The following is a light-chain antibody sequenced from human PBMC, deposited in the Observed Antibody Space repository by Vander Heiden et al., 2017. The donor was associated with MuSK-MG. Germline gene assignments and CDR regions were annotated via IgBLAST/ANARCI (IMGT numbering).Light chain of an antibody. Sequence: QSALPQPASVSGSPAQSITISCTGTSSDVGGYNYVSWYQQHPGKAPKLMIYDVSNRPSGVSNRFSGSKSGNTASLTISGLQAEDEADYYCSSYTSSSTLVFGGGTKLTVL. CDR3: SSYTSSSTLV. J-gene: IGLJ2*01. V-gene: IGLV2-14*01. CDR1: SSDVGGYNY. CDR2: DVS.